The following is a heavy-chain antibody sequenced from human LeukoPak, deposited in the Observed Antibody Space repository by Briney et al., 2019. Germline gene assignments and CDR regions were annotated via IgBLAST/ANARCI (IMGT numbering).Heavy chain of an antibody. V-gene: IGHV3-33*01. Sequence: QPGRSLRLSCEASGFTFSSYGMHWVRQAPGKGLEWVAVIWYDGSNKYYADSVKGRFTISRDNSKNTLYLQMNSLRAEDTAVYYCARDSGIWDIVATPDDYWGQGTLVTVSS. CDR3: ARDSGIWDIVATPDDY. CDR2: IWYDGSNK. J-gene: IGHJ4*02. D-gene: IGHD5-12*01. CDR1: GFTFSSYG.